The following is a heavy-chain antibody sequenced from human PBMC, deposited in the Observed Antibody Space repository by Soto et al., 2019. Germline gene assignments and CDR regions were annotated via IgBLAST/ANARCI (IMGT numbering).Heavy chain of an antibody. J-gene: IGHJ4*02. D-gene: IGHD5-12*01. Sequence: QVQLQESGPGLLKPSSTLSLTCTVSGGSVNSGDYYWSWIRQPPGKGLEWIGYIYYGGPTYSNPSLKSRLTISIDTSKNQFSLKLSSVTAADTAVYYCARQYGGYEYYFDYWGQGTLVTVSS. CDR3: ARQYGGYEYYFDY. CDR1: GGSVNSGDYY. V-gene: IGHV4-30-4*01. CDR2: IYYGGPT.